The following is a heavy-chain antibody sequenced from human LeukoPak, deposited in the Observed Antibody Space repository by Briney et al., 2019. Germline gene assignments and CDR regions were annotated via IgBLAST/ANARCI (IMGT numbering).Heavy chain of an antibody. D-gene: IGHD2-21*01. CDR1: GFTFSTYS. J-gene: IGHJ4*02. CDR3: ARDRGTDWAIDY. V-gene: IGHV3-48*04. Sequence: GGSLRLSRAASGFTFSTYSMNWVRQAPGKGLEWISHSSLSVTITYYADSVKGRFTISRDNTKNSLYLQMNSLSPEDTAVYYCARDRGTDWAIDYWGQGTLVTVSS. CDR2: SSLSVTIT.